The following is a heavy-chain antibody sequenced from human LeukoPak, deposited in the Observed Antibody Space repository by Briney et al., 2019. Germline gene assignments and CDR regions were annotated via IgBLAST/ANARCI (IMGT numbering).Heavy chain of an antibody. CDR2: IKQDGSEK. CDR1: GFTFSSYW. V-gene: IGHV3-7*03. CDR3: ARGAITRRPYYFDY. D-gene: IGHD3-16*01. Sequence: GGSLRLSCAASGFTFSSYWMSWVRQAPGKGLEWVANIKQDGSEKYYVDSVKGRFTISRDNAKNSLYLQMNSLRAEDTAVYYCARGAITRRPYYFDYWGQGTLVTVSS. J-gene: IGHJ4*02.